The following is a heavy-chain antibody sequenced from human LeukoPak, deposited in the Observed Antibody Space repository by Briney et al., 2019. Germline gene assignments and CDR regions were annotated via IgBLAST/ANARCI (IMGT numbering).Heavy chain of an antibody. D-gene: IGHD5-12*01. CDR3: ARQPGGYEYYFDY. V-gene: IGHV3-53*04. CDR1: GFTVSSNY. CDR2: IYSGGST. Sequence: GGSLRLSCAASGFTVSSNYMSWVRQAPGKGLEWVSVIYSGGSTYYADSVKGRFTISGHNSKNTLYLQMNSLRAEDTAVYYCARQPGGYEYYFDYWGQGTLVTVSS. J-gene: IGHJ4*02.